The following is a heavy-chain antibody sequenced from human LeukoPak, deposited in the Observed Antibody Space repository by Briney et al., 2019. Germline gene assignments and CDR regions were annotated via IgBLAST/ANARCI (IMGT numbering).Heavy chain of an antibody. V-gene: IGHV4-34*09. CDR1: GGSFSGYY. Sequence: SETLSLTCAVYGGSFSGYYWSWIRQPPGKGLEWIGEINHSGSTNYNPSLKSRVTISVDTSKNQFSLKLGSVTAADTAVYYCARVLRIQLWFQAFDIWGQGTMVTVSS. CDR3: ARVLRIQLWFQAFDI. D-gene: IGHD5-18*01. J-gene: IGHJ3*02. CDR2: INHSGST.